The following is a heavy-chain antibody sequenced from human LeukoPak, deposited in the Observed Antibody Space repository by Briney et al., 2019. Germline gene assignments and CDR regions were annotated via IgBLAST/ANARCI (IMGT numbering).Heavy chain of an antibody. Sequence: PGRSLRLSCAASGFTSSSYAMHWVRQAPGKGLEWVAVISYDGSNKYYADSVKGRFTISRDNSKNTLYLQMNSLRAEDTAVYYCARDSRIAARPSGDYWGQGTLVTVSS. J-gene: IGHJ4*02. D-gene: IGHD6-6*01. V-gene: IGHV3-30-3*01. CDR1: GFTSSSYA. CDR3: ARDSRIAARPSGDY. CDR2: ISYDGSNK.